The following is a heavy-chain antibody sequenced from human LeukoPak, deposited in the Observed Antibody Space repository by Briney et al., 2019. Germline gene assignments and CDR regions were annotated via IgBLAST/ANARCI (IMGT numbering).Heavy chain of an antibody. J-gene: IGHJ4*02. D-gene: IGHD3-22*01. CDR3: ARGHSSSWYRRYYYDSSGYYHYFDY. CDR2: INHSGST. Sequence: SETLSLTCAVYGGSFSGYYWSWIRQPPGKGLEWIGEINHSGSTNYNPSLKSRVTISVDTSKNQFSLKLSSVTAADTAVYYCARGHSSSWYRRYYYDSSGYYHYFDYWGQGTLVTVSS. CDR1: GGSFSGYY. V-gene: IGHV4-34*01.